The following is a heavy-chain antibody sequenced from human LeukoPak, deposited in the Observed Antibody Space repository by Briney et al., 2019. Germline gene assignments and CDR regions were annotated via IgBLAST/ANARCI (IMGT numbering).Heavy chain of an antibody. J-gene: IGHJ3*02. V-gene: IGHV3-48*03. CDR3: ARYGGGHWAFDI. CDR1: GFTFSSYE. CDR2: ISSSGSTI. D-gene: IGHD3-10*01. Sequence: QPGGSLRLSCAASGFTFSSYEMNWVRQAPGKGLEWVSYISSSGSTIYYADSVKGRFTISRDNAKNSLYLQMNSLRAEDTAVYYCARYGGGHWAFDIWGQGTMVTVSS.